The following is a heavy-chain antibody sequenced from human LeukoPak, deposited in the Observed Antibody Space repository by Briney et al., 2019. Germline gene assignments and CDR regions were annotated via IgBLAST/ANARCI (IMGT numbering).Heavy chain of an antibody. J-gene: IGHJ4*02. CDR2: INSDGSST. CDR3: ARWNGSGPFDY. D-gene: IGHD6-19*01. V-gene: IGHV3-74*01. CDR1: GFTFSGFR. Sequence: PGGSLRLSCAASGFTFSGFRMHWVRQAPGKGLVWVSRINSDGSSTTYADSVKGRFTISRDNANNTLYLQMNSLRAEDTAVHYCARWNGSGPFDYWGQGTLVTVSS.